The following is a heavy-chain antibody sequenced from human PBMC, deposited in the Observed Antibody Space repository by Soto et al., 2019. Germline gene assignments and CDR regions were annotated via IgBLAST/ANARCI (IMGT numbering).Heavy chain of an antibody. CDR1: GGSISSGGYS. D-gene: IGHD2-15*01. CDR2: IYHSGST. V-gene: IGHV4-30-2*01. Sequence: KTSETLSLTCAVSGGSISSGGYSWSWIRQPPGKGLEWIGYIYHSGSTYYNPSLKSRVTISVDRSKNQFSLKLSSVTAADTAVYYCARDRGVVADNWFDPWGQGTLVTVSS. J-gene: IGHJ5*02. CDR3: ARDRGVVADNWFDP.